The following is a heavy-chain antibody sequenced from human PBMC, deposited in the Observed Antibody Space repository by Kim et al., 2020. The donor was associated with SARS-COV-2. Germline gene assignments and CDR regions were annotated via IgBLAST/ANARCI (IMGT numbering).Heavy chain of an antibody. CDR1: GFSFSIYE. D-gene: IGHD2-8*01. V-gene: IGHV3-48*03. CDR2: IRSSGTIR. CDR3: ARDPGVMNDVWGWFDA. Sequence: GGSLRLSCTAYGFSFSIYEMNWVRQAPGKGLEWVSYIRSSGTIRYYADSVKGRFTISRDNANSLLYLQMNSLRVEDTAVYYCARDPGVMNDVWGWFDAWGQGTPVT. J-gene: IGHJ5*02.